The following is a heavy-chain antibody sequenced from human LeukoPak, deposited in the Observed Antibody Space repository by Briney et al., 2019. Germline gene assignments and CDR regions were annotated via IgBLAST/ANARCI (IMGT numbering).Heavy chain of an antibody. V-gene: IGHV4-59*08. CDR2: IYYSGST. Sequence: SETLSLTCTVSGGSISSYYWSWIRQPPGKGLEWIGYIYYSGSTNYNPSLKSRVTISVDTSKNQFSLKLSSVTAADTAAYYCASGAWFGELLPAYWGQGTLATVSS. J-gene: IGHJ4*02. CDR3: ASGAWFGELLPAY. D-gene: IGHD3-10*01. CDR1: GGSISSYY.